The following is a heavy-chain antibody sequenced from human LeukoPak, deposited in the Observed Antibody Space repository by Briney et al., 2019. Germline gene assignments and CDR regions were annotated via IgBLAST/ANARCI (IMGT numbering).Heavy chain of an antibody. CDR2: IYYSGST. Sequence: SETLSLTCTVSGGSISSYYWSWIRQPPGKGLEWIGYIYYSGSTNYYPSLKSRVTISVDTSKNQFSLKLSSVTAADTAVYYCARGPPGWFDPWGQGTLVTVSS. CDR3: ARGPPGWFDP. V-gene: IGHV4-59*01. CDR1: GGSISSYY. J-gene: IGHJ5*02.